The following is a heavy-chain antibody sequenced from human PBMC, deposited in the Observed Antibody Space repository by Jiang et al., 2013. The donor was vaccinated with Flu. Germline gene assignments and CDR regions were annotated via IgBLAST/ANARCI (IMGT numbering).Heavy chain of an antibody. CDR2: FYYSGST. D-gene: IGHD3-10*01. CDR1: GGSISSSSYY. J-gene: IGHJ4*02. V-gene: IGHV4-39*01. CDR3: ARHVSDRTQEYYFDY. Sequence: LLKPSETLSLICTVSGGSISSSSYYWGWIRQPPGKGLEWIGSFYYSGSTYYNPSLKSRVTISVDTSKNQFSLKLSSVTAADTAVYYCARHVSDRTQEYYFDYWGQGTLVTVSS.